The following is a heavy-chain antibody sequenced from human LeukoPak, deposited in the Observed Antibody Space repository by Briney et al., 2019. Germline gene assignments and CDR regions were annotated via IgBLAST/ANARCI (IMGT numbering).Heavy chain of an antibody. J-gene: IGHJ3*02. D-gene: IGHD6-19*01. V-gene: IGHV3-21*01. CDR3: ARVRPGQWLLRDAFDI. Sequence: GGSLRLSCAASGFTFSYYNINWVRQAPGKGLEWVSSISSSSSYIYYSDSVKGRFTISRDNAKNSLHLQMNSLRAEDTALYYCARVRPGQWLLRDAFDIWGQGTMVTVSS. CDR1: GFTFSYYN. CDR2: ISSSSSYI.